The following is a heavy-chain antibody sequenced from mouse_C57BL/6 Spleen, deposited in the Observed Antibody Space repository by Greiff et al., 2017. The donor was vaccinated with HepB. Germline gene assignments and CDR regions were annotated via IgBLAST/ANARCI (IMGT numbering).Heavy chain of an antibody. Sequence: EVKLMESGEGLVKPGGSLKLSCAASGFTFSSYAMSWVRQTPEKRLEWVAYISSGGDYIYYADTVKGRFTISRDNARNTLYLQMSSLKSEDTAMYYCTRGGGHFDYWGQGTTLTVSS. CDR3: TRGGGHFDY. CDR2: ISSGGDYI. CDR1: GFTFSSYA. J-gene: IGHJ2*01. V-gene: IGHV5-9-1*02.